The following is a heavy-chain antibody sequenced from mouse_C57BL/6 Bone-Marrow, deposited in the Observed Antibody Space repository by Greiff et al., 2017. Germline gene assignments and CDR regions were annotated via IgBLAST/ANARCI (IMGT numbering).Heavy chain of an antibody. Sequence: QVQLKQPGAELVKPGASVKMSCKASGYTFTSYWITWVKQRPGQGLEWIGDIYPGSGSTNYNEKFKSKATLTVDTSSSTAYMQLSSLTSEDSAVYYCARGGLRRRGFAYWGQGTLVTVSA. CDR2: IYPGSGST. J-gene: IGHJ3*01. CDR1: GYTFTSYW. V-gene: IGHV1-55*01. CDR3: ARGGLRRRGFAY. D-gene: IGHD2-4*01.